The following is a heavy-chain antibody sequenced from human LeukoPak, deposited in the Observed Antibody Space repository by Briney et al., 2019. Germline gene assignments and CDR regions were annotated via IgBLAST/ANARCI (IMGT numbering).Heavy chain of an antibody. CDR3: ARTRWELPPPTFDY. CDR2: IGTYNGNT. D-gene: IGHD1-26*01. CDR1: GYTFTSSG. J-gene: IGHJ4*02. V-gene: IGHV1-18*01. Sequence: ASVKVSCKASGYTFTSSGISWVRQAPGQGLGWMGWIGTYNGNTNYAQKLQGRVTMTTDTSTSTAYMELRSLRSDDTAVYYCARTRWELPPPTFDYWGQGTMVSVSS.